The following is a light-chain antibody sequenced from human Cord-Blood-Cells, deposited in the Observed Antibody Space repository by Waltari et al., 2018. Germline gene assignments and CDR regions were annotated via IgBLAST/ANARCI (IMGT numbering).Light chain of an antibody. Sequence: QAVLTQPASLSASPGASASLTGTLRSGINVGTYRTYRSQLTPGSPHQYLLRYKSDSDKQQGSGVPSRFSGSKDASANAGILLISGLQSEDEADYYCMIWHSSAWVFGGGTKLTVL. CDR3: MIWHSSAWV. V-gene: IGLV5-45*01. CDR2: YKSDSDK. J-gene: IGLJ3*02. CDR1: SGINVGTYR.